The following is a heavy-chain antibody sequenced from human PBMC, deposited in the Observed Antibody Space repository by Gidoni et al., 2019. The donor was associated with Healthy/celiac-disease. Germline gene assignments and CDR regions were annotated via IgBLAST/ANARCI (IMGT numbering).Heavy chain of an antibody. J-gene: IGHJ4*02. Sequence: EVQLVESGGGLVQPGTSLRLSCAASGFTFADYAMHWVRQAQGKGLEWVSGISWNSGSIGYADSVKGRFTISRDNAKNSLYLQMNSLRAEDTALYYCARARYDSSGYYSSHFDYWGQGTLVTVSS. V-gene: IGHV3-9*01. CDR2: ISWNSGSI. D-gene: IGHD3-22*01. CDR1: GFTFADYA. CDR3: ARARYDSSGYYSSHFDY.